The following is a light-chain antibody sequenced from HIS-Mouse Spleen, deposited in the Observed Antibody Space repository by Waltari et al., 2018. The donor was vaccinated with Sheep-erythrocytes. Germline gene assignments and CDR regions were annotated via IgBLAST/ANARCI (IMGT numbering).Light chain of an antibody. CDR2: DVS. Sequence: QSALTQPRSVSGSPGQAVPISFTGTSSDGGCYNSVSCYQQHPGKAPKLMIYDVSNRPSGVPDRFSGSKSGNTASLTISGLQAEDEADYYCCSYAGSYNHVFATGTKVTVL. CDR1: SSDGGCYNS. V-gene: IGLV2-11*01. J-gene: IGLJ1*01. CDR3: CSYAGSYNHV.